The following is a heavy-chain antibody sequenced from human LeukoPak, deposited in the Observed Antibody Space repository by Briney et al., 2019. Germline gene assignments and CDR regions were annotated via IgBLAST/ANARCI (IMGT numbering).Heavy chain of an antibody. CDR2: ISGSGSST. V-gene: IGHV3-23*01. CDR3: AKGVAVASPYYFDY. Sequence: GGSLRLSCAASGFTFSSYAMSWVRQAPGKGLEWVSPISGSGSSTYYADSVKGRFTISRDNSKNTLYLQMNSLRAEDTAVYYCAKGVAVASPYYFDYWGQGTLVAVSS. CDR1: GFTFSSYA. D-gene: IGHD6-19*01. J-gene: IGHJ4*02.